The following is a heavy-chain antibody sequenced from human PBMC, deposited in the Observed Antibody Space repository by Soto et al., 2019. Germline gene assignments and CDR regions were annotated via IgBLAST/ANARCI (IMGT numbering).Heavy chain of an antibody. CDR1: VGTFSSYS. CDR3: ERGRFTSGSYHPDAFDI. Sequence: QVQLVQSCAEVKKPGSSVKVSCKASVGTFSSYSISWVLQAPGQGLEWLGGIIPIFGTANYAQKFQGIVTISADKSTSTASMALSRLRSDNTALDYCERGRFTSGSYHPDAFDIWGQETMVTVSS. CDR2: IIPIFGTA. J-gene: IGHJ3*02. V-gene: IGHV1-69*06. D-gene: IGHD1-26*01.